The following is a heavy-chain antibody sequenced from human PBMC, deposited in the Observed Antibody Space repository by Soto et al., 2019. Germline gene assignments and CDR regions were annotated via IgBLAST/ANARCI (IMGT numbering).Heavy chain of an antibody. CDR1: GGSIIISNFY. Sequence: QLQESGPGLVKPSETLSLTCTVSGGSIIISNFYWGWIRQPPWKGLEWIGSVEYGGSTYDNPSLKSRVTLSADTSKNQFSLKLTSVTAADTAIYYCARHVRGAVTMNWFDPWGHGTLVTVSS. J-gene: IGHJ5*02. V-gene: IGHV4-39*01. D-gene: IGHD3-10*02. CDR3: ARHVRGAVTMNWFDP. CDR2: VEYGGST.